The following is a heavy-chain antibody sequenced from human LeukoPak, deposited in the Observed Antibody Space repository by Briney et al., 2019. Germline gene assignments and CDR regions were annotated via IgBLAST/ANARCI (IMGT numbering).Heavy chain of an antibody. J-gene: IGHJ3*02. D-gene: IGHD3-22*01. CDR1: GGSINSYY. CDR3: ARVLHYYYDRSGSTRGAFDI. CDR2: IYYSGST. Sequence: PSETLSLTCTVSGGSINSYYWSWIRQPPGKGLEWIGYIYYSGSTSYNPSLKSRVIISVDTSKNQFSLKLSSVIAADTAVYYCARVLHYYYDRSGSTRGAFDIWGQGTMVTVSS. V-gene: IGHV4-59*01.